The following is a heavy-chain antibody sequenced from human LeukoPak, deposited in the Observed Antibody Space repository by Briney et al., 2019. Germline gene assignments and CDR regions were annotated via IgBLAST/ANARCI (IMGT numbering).Heavy chain of an antibody. CDR3: ARLSGKGIDY. CDR1: GYSFTSYW. CDR2: IDPDDSYT. V-gene: IGHV5-10-1*01. D-gene: IGHD3-3*01. J-gene: IGHJ4*02. Sequence: GESLKISCKGSGYSFTSYWISWVRQMPGKDLEWMGRIDPDDSYTNYSPSFQGHVTISADRSSSTAYQQWSSLKASDTAMYYCARLSGKGIDYRGQGTLVSVSS.